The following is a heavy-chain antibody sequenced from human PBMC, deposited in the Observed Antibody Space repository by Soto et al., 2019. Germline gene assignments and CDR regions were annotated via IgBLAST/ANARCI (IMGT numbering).Heavy chain of an antibody. CDR2: ISSSSSYI. J-gene: IGHJ5*02. CDR3: ARGRGLGMITFGAVIVIWFDL. V-gene: IGHV3-21*01. D-gene: IGHD3-16*02. CDR1: GFTFSSYS. Sequence: GGSLRLSCAASGFTFSSYSMNWVRQAPGKGLEWVSSISSSSSYIYYADSVKGRFTISRDNAKNSLYLQMNSLRAEDTAVYYCARGRGLGMITFGAVIVIWFDLWGQGTLVTVSS.